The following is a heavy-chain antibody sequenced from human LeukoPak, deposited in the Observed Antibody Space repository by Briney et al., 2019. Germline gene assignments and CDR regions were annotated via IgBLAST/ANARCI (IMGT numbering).Heavy chain of an antibody. CDR3: ARAACYGSGSYVSYYFDY. Sequence: GGSLRLSCAASGFTFSSYDMHWVRQATGKGLEWVSAIGTAGDPYYPGSVKGRFTISRENAKNSLYLQMNSLRAGDTAVYYCARAACYGSGSYVSYYFDYWGQGTLVTVSS. CDR2: IGTAGDP. D-gene: IGHD3-10*01. J-gene: IGHJ4*02. CDR1: GFTFSSYD. V-gene: IGHV3-13*05.